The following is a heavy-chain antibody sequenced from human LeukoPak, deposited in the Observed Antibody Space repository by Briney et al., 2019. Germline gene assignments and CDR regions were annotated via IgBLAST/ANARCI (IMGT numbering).Heavy chain of an antibody. CDR1: GGSISSYY. CDR2: FYTSGST. V-gene: IGHV4-4*07. Sequence: KPSETLSLTCTVSGGSISSYYWSWIRQPAGKGLEWIGRFYTSGSTHYNPSLKSQVTMSIDTSKSQFSLRLSSVTAADTAVYYCARDARLHYYFDYWGQGTLVTVSS. CDR3: ARDARLHYYFDY. J-gene: IGHJ4*02. D-gene: IGHD6-25*01.